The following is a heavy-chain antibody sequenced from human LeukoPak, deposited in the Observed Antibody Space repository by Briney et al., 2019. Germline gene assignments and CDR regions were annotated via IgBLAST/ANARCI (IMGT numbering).Heavy chain of an antibody. V-gene: IGHV1-18*01. CDR1: GYTFTSYG. CDR3: AIYYSGSQGGYYYYMDV. D-gene: IGHD1-26*01. J-gene: IGHJ6*03. Sequence: ASVKVSCKASGYTFTSYGISWVRQAPGQGLEWMGWISAYNGNTNYAQKLQGRDTMTTDTSTSTAYMELRSLRSDDTAVYYCAIYYSGSQGGYYYYMDVWGKGTTVTVSS. CDR2: ISAYNGNT.